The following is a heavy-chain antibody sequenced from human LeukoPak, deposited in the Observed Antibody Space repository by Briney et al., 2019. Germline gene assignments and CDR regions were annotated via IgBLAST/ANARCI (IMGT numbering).Heavy chain of an antibody. CDR1: GFTFSSYA. Sequence: PGTSLRLSCAASGFTFSSYAMHWVRQAPGKGLEWVAVISYDRSNKYNADSVKGRFTISRDNPKNTLYLQMNSLRGDDTAVYYCAREGHSSSWQLSPGWFDYWGQGTLVTVSS. V-gene: IGHV3-30-3*01. D-gene: IGHD6-13*01. CDR2: ISYDRSNK. J-gene: IGHJ4*02. CDR3: AREGHSSSWQLSPGWFDY.